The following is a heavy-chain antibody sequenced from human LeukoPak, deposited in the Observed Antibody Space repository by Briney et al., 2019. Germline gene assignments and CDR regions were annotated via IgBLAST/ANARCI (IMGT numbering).Heavy chain of an antibody. V-gene: IGHV3-7*01. CDR1: GFICDDYS. J-gene: IGHJ4*02. CDR2: IKQDGRDK. CDR3: SSYWIQLWGKNFDY. D-gene: IGHD5-18*01. Sequence: GGPLRLSCAASGFICDDYSMHGLRHAPAERLLGVANIKQDGRDKYYMDSVKGRFTISIDNAKNPLYLQMNSLSAADTAVYYCSSYWIQLWGKNFDYWGQGTLVTVSS.